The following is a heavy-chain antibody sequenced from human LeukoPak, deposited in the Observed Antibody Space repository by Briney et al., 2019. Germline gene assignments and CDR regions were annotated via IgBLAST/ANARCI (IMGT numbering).Heavy chain of an antibody. CDR3: ARLGRDYVWGSYRHAIYYFDY. J-gene: IGHJ4*02. CDR2: IYYSGST. D-gene: IGHD3-16*02. V-gene: IGHV4-59*01. Sequence: SETLSLTCTVSGGSISSYYWSWIRQPPGKGLEWIGYIYYSGSTNYNPSLKSRVTISVDTSKNQFSLKLSSVTAADTAVYYCARLGRDYVWGSYRHAIYYFDYWGQGTLVTVPS. CDR1: GGSISSYY.